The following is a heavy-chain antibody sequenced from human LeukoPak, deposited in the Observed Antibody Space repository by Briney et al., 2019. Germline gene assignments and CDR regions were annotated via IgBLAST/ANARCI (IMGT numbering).Heavy chain of an antibody. CDR2: TYYRSKWYN. CDR3: ATTVEIGDAFDI. V-gene: IGHV6-1*01. J-gene: IGHJ3*02. Sequence: SQTLSLTCAISGDSVSSNSAAWSWIRLSPSRGLEWLGRTYYRSKWYNDYAVSVRSRITINPDTSKNLFSLQLNSVTPEDTAEYYCATTVEIGDAFDIWGPGTMVTVSS. CDR1: GDSVSSNSAA. D-gene: IGHD1-1*01.